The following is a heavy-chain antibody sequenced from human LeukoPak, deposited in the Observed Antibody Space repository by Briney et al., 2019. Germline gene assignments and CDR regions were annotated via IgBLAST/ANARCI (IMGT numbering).Heavy chain of an antibody. D-gene: IGHD6-13*01. Sequence: QPGRSLRLSCAASGFTFSSYAMHWVRQAPGKGLEWVAVISCDGSNKYYADSVRGRFTISRDNSKNTLYLQMNSLRAEDTAVYYCARVLRIAAADPFDYWGQGTLVTVSS. J-gene: IGHJ4*02. CDR1: GFTFSSYA. CDR3: ARVLRIAAADPFDY. V-gene: IGHV3-30*04. CDR2: ISCDGSNK.